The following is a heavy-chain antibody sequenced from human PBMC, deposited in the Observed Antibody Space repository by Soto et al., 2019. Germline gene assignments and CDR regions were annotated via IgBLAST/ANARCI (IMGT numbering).Heavy chain of an antibody. V-gene: IGHV3-30-3*01. Sequence: QVQLVESGGGVVQPGSSLRLSCAASGFSFKNYAFHWVRQAPGKGLEWVALISHNDEPKIFYADSVQGRFTISRDNFKNPVYLQMKSLRDEDTSVYHCARGVRAETYYNAFDYWGQGTQVTVSS. CDR2: ISHNDEPKI. CDR1: GFSFKNYA. D-gene: IGHD3-10*01. J-gene: IGHJ4*01. CDR3: ARGVRAETYYNAFDY.